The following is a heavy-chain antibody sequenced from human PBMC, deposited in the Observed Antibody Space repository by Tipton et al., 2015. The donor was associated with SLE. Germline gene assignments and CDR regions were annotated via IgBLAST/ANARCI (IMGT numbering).Heavy chain of an antibody. CDR2: IYSGGST. Sequence: SLRLSCAASGFTVSSNYMSWVRQAPGKGLEWVSVIYSGGSTYYADSVKGRFTISRDNSKNTLYLQINSLRAEDTAVYYCAKRAVAGAYFDYWGQGTLVTVSS. CDR3: AKRAVAGAYFDY. V-gene: IGHV3-53*01. J-gene: IGHJ4*02. CDR1: GFTVSSNY. D-gene: IGHD6-19*01.